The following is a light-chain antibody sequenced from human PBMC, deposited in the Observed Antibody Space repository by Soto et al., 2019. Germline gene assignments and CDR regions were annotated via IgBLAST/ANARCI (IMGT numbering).Light chain of an antibody. V-gene: IGLV3-9*01. CDR1: NIGSKN. J-gene: IGLJ2*01. CDR2: RDS. Sequence: SYELTQPLSVSVALGQTARITCGGNNIGSKNVHWYQQKPGQAPVLVIYRDSNRPSGIPERFSGSNSGNTATLTISKAQAGAEADYYCKVWDSSTGVVFGGGTKLTVL. CDR3: KVWDSSTGVV.